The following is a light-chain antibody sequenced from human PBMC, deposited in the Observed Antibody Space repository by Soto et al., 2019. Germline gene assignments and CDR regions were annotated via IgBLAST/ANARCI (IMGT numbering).Light chain of an antibody. CDR3: TLCEILPSR. V-gene: IGKV1-39*02. Sequence: DTFTITCRASQGFSAYLNWYLQKPGKAPKLLIYAASSWQSGVPSRFSGSGSETDFTLTICSLQAEDCATYSCTLCEILPSRFGDGTMVDIK. CDR1: QGFSAY. J-gene: IGKJ1*01. CDR2: AAS.